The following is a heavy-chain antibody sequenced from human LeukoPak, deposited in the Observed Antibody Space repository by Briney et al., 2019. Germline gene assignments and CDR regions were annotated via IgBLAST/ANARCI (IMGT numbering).Heavy chain of an antibody. CDR1: GGSISSSNW. D-gene: IGHD3-22*01. CDR3: ARSSTYYYDSRALGYFDY. CDR2: IYHSGST. Sequence: PSETLSLTCAVSGGSISSSNWWSWVRQPPGKGLEWIGEIYHSGSTNYNPSLKSRVTISVDKSKNQFSLKLSSVTAADTAVYYCARSSTYYYDSRALGYFDYWGQGTLVTVSS. V-gene: IGHV4-4*02. J-gene: IGHJ4*02.